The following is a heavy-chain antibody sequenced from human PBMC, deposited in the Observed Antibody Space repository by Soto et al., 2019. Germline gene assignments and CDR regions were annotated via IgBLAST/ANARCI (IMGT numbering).Heavy chain of an antibody. V-gene: IGHV3-23*01. D-gene: IGHD6-6*01. J-gene: IGHJ6*03. CDR1: GFTFSSYA. CDR2: ISGSGGST. Sequence: PGGSLRLSCAASGFTFSSYAMSWVRQAPGKGLEWVSAISGSGGSTYYADSVKGRFTISRDNSKNTLYLQMNSLRAEDTAVYYCAKCSRQLVRGYYYYYYMDVWGKGTTVTVSS. CDR3: AKCSRQLVRGYYYYYYMDV.